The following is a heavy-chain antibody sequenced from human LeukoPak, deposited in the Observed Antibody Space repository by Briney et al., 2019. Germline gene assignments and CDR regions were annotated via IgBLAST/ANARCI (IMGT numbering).Heavy chain of an antibody. D-gene: IGHD1-26*01. Sequence: GGSLRLSCSTSGFNFGDFPMAWVRRAPGKGLEWVGYIRAKAYGGTAEYGPSVKGRFFVSRDDAKGIAYLQMNSLKSEDTAVYYCTRGSGRFEYWGQGTLVAVSS. CDR3: TRGSGRFEY. J-gene: IGHJ4*02. CDR2: IRAKAYGGTA. V-gene: IGHV3-49*04. CDR1: GFNFGDFP.